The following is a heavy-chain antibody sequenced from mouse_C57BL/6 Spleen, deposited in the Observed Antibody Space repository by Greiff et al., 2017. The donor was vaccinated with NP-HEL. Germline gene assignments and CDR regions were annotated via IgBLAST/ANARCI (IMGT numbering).Heavy chain of an antibody. Sequence: LVESGAELVRPGASVTLSCKASGYTFTDYEMHWVKQTPVHGLEWIGAIDPETGGTAYNQKFKGKAILTADKSSSTAYMELRSLTSEDSAVYYCTRDHVGFAYWGQGTLVTVSA. V-gene: IGHV1-15*01. CDR2: IDPETGGT. CDR3: TRDHVGFAY. CDR1: GYTFTDYE. J-gene: IGHJ3*01.